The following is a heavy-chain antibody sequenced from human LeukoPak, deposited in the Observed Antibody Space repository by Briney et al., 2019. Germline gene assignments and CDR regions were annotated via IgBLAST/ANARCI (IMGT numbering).Heavy chain of an antibody. V-gene: IGHV1-8*03. Sequence: ASVKVSCKAFGYIFTTYDIGWVRRATGQGLEWMGWLNPNSGNAGYAQKFQGRVTISRNTSISTAYMELSSLRSDDTAIYYCARRKFLGWFDPWGQGTLVTVSS. CDR1: GYIFTTYD. CDR3: ARRKFLGWFDP. J-gene: IGHJ5*02. D-gene: IGHD7-27*01. CDR2: LNPNSGNA.